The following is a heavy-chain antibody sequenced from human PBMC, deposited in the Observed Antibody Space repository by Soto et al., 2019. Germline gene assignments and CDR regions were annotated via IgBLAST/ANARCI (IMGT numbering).Heavy chain of an antibody. D-gene: IGHD6-19*01. CDR2: ITGGADNT. J-gene: IGHJ5*02. CDR1: GFTYSSYA. Sequence: EVKLLESGGGLVQPGGSLRLSCVASGFTYSSYAMSWVRQAPGKGREWVSTITGGADNTHYADSVKGRFTISRDNSKNTLSLQMNSLRVEDTAVYHCVKGRIAVAAPYNWFDPWGQGTLVTVSS. V-gene: IGHV3-23*01. CDR3: VKGRIAVAAPYNWFDP.